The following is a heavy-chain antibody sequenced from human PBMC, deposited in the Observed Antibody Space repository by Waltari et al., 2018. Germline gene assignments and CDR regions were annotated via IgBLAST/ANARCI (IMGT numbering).Heavy chain of an antibody. CDR1: GFKFVELA. Sequence: QLVDSGGGLVQPGSSLRLSCAVAGFKFVELAMPGVGQTPGKGLEWVSGINWSGSGVEYVDSGKGRFTISRDNDKNRLYLQMNSLRVDDTALYYCVRSSSRYNWNLAEGAFDIWGQGTLVTVSS. D-gene: IGHD1-20*01. V-gene: IGHV3-9*01. CDR3: VRSSSRYNWNLAEGAFDI. J-gene: IGHJ3*02. CDR2: INWSGSGV.